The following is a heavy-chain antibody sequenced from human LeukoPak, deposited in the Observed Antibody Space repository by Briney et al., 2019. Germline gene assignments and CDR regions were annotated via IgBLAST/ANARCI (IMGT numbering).Heavy chain of an antibody. CDR3: AEGVFVVTPHAPARY. V-gene: IGHV3-23*01. J-gene: IGHJ4*02. CDR2: ISGSGGST. D-gene: IGHD4-23*01. Sequence: GGSLRLSCAASGFTFSSFAMSWVRQAPGKGLEWVSVISGSGGSTYYADSVKGRFTISRDNSKSTLYLQMNSLRAEDTAVYYCAEGVFVVTPHAPARYWGQGTLVTVSS. CDR1: GFTFSSFA.